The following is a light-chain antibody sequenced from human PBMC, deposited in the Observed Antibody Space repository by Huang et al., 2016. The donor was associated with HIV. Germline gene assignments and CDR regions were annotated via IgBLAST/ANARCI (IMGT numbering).Light chain of an antibody. CDR1: RHIYSY. J-gene: IGKJ3*01. CDR2: DAA. CDR3: QQYDSLPRT. Sequence: DIQMTQSPSSLSASIGDRVSITCRASRHIYSYLNWYQHRPVKAPKLLIYDAANLEVGVPSRFSGSGSGRNFTLIISSLQPEDFATYYCQQYDSLPRTFGPGTKV. V-gene: IGKV1-33*01.